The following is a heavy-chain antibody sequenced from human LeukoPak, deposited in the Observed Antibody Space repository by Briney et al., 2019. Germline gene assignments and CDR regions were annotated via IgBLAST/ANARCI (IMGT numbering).Heavy chain of an antibody. CDR2: ISGSGGST. D-gene: IGHD4-23*01. CDR3: AKETMVTLGSYFHY. CDR1: GFTFSSYA. J-gene: IGHJ4*02. Sequence: PGGSLTLSCAASGFTFSSYAMSWVRQAPGKGLELVSAISGSGGSTYYADSVKGRFTISRDNSQNTLDLQMNSLRAEDTALYYCAKETMVTLGSYFHYWGQGTQVTVSS. V-gene: IGHV3-23*01.